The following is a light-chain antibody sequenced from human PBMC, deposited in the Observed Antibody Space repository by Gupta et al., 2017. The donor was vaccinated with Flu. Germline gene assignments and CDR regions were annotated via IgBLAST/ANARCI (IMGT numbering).Light chain of an antibody. V-gene: IGKV1-5*03. CDR2: RAS. CDR1: QSISNW. J-gene: IGKJ4*01. Sequence: DIQMTQSPSTLSASIGDRVIITCRASQSISNWLVWYQQKPGKDPDLLIYRASTLESGVPSRFSGGGSGTDFTLTISGLQPDDFATYFCQQYSSYPLTFGGGTKVVIK. CDR3: QQYSSYPLT.